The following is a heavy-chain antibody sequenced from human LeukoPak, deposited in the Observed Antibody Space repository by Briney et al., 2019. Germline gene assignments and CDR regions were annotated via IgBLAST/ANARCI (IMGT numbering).Heavy chain of an antibody. J-gene: IGHJ4*02. CDR3: RAATKFLDYYYDY. CDR2: ISSDGSNK. D-gene: IGHD3-22*01. Sequence: PGGSLRLSCAASRFTFSTFGMHWVRQAPGKGLEWVAVISSDGSNKYYADSVRGRFTISRDNSKDTLYLQMSSLRIEDTAVYYCRAATKFLDYYYDYWGQGTLVTVFS. V-gene: IGHV3-30*03. CDR1: RFTFSTFG.